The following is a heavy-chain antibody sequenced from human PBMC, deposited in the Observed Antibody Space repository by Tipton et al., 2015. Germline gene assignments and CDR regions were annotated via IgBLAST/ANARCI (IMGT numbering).Heavy chain of an antibody. Sequence: GSLRLSCAASGFTFSNYAMNWVRQAPGKGLEWVSAITGSGGSTYYADSVRGRFTISRDNSKNTLYLQMNSLRAEDTAIYYCAKIRAPAYDGIYDGFDIWGQGTMVTVSS. D-gene: IGHD3-10*01. J-gene: IGHJ3*02. CDR2: ITGSGGST. CDR1: GFTFSNYA. CDR3: AKIRAPAYDGIYDGFDI. V-gene: IGHV3-23*01.